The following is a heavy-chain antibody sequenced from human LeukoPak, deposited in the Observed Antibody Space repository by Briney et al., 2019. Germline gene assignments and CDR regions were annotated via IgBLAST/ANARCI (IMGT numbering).Heavy chain of an antibody. D-gene: IGHD2-2*01. CDR2: IYYSGKT. CDR3: ARAVVPADEKNWFDS. Sequence: MSSETLSLTCTVSGVSLTAHYWSWLRQPPGKELEWIGFIYYSGKTQYNPSLKSRVTMSVDTSKTHFSLRLSSVTAADAAVYYCARAVVPADEKNWFDSWGQGSWVTVSS. CDR1: GVSLTAHY. J-gene: IGHJ5*01. V-gene: IGHV4-59*11.